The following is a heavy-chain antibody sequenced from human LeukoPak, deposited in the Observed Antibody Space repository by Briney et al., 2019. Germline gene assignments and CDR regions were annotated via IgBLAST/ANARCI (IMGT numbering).Heavy chain of an antibody. CDR2: ISYDGSNK. V-gene: IGHV3-30*04. CDR1: GFTFSSYA. CDR3: ARDLGQ. Sequence: GGSLRLSCAASGFTFSSYAMHWVRQAPGKGLEWVAVISYDGSNKYYADSVKGRFTISRDNSKDTLYLQMNSLRAEDTAVYYCARDLGQWGQGTLVTVSS. J-gene: IGHJ4*02.